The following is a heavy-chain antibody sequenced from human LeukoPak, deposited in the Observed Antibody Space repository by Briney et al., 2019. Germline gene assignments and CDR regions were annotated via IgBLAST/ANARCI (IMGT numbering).Heavy chain of an antibody. CDR1: GLTVSSNY. J-gene: IGHJ4*02. D-gene: IGHD3-22*01. V-gene: IGHV3-66*01. CDR2: IYSGGST. CDR3: ARGNYYHSSGPTGY. Sequence: GGSLRLSCAASGLTVSSNYMSWVRQAPGKGLEWVSVIYSGGSTYYADSVKGRFTIYRDNSKNTLYLQMNSLRAEDTAVYYCARGNYYHSSGPTGYWGQGTLVTVSS.